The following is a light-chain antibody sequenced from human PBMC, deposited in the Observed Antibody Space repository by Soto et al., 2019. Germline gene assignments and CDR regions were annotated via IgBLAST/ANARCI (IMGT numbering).Light chain of an antibody. CDR1: GGSVESNH. V-gene: IGLV1-47*01. Sequence: HSVLTQPPSASGTPGQRVTISCSRSGGSVESNHVPWYQQLPGTAPTLLIYKTIQRPSGVPGRFSGFKYATSAALSLTDLRAEDEADDDCSSQYYRTSAHVVFGGGTKVTVL. CDR3: SSQYYRTSAHVV. J-gene: IGLJ2*01. CDR2: KTI.